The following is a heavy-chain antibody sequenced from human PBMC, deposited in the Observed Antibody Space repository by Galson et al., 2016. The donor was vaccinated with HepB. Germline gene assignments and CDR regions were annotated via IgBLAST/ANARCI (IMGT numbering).Heavy chain of an antibody. CDR2: IYWDDDK. CDR1: GFSITTPGVG. V-gene: IGHV2-5*02. Sequence: PALVKPTQTLTLTCDLSGFSITTPGVGVGWIRQPPGKALQWLALIYWDDDKAYSPSLRTRLTITKDTSKNQVVLTMTNVNPADTGTYFRAHRRPTTLGEPPSNYFASWGQGALVTVSS. D-gene: IGHD1-14*01. CDR3: AHRRPTTLGEPPSNYFAS. J-gene: IGHJ4*02.